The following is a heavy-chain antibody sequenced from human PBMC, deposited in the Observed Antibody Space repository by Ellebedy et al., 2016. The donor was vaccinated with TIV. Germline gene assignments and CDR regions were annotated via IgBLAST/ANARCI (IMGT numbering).Heavy chain of an antibody. D-gene: IGHD1-1*01. CDR2: INHSGST. Sequence: ESLKISCEASGFTLSNFGMHWVRQPPGKGLEWIGEINHSGSTNYNPSLKSRVTISVDTSKNQFSLKLSSVTAADTAVYYCARLQPSPYDAFDIWGQGTMVTVSS. CDR3: ARLQPSPYDAFDI. J-gene: IGHJ3*02. CDR1: GFTLSNFG. V-gene: IGHV4-34*01.